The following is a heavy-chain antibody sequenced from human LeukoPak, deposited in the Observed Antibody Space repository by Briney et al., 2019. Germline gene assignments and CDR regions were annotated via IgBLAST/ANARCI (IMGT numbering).Heavy chain of an antibody. CDR2: INVHSCYT. CDR3: ARRGPSLYDY. Sequence: ASVKVSCKAPGHTFNSDGVTWVRQAPGQGLEWLGWINVHSCYTNYAEKFQGRLTMTTDTSASTAYMELTSLRSDDTAVYYCARRGPSLYDYWGQGTLVTVSS. D-gene: IGHD3-10*01. V-gene: IGHV1-18*01. J-gene: IGHJ4*02. CDR1: GHTFNSDG.